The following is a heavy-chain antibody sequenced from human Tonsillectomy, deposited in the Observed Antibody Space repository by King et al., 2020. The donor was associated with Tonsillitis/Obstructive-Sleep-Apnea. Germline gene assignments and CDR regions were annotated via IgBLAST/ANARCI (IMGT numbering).Heavy chain of an antibody. CDR1: GFTFDDYA. CDR2: ISWNSGSI. V-gene: IGHV3-9*01. D-gene: IGHD3-3*01. CDR3: AGSTIVGVVSPWFEP. J-gene: IGHJ5*02. Sequence: VQLVESGGGLVQPGRSLRLSCAASGFTFDDYAMHWVRQAPGKGLEWVSGISWNSGSIGYTGSVKGRFTISRDNAKNSLYLQMNSLRAEDTALYYCAGSTIVGVVSPWFEPWGQGSRVTVS.